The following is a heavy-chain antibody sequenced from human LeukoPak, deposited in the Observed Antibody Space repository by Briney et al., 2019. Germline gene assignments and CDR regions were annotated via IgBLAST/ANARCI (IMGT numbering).Heavy chain of an antibody. J-gene: IGHJ4*02. V-gene: IGHV1-3*03. CDR1: GYSFTNHD. CDR2: INPDNGNT. CDR3: TLYNY. Sequence: ASVKVSCKASGYSFTNHDMHWVRQAPGQGLEWMGCINPDNGNTKYSQEFQGRVTITRDTSASTAYMELSSLRSEDMAVYYCTLYNYWGQGTLVTVSS. D-gene: IGHD2-2*02.